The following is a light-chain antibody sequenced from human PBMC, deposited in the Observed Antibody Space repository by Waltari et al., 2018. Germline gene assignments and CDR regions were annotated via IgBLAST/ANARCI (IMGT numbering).Light chain of an antibody. CDR1: QSIINY. CDR2: TAS. CDR3: QQSYTSPLT. Sequence: DIQMTQTQSSLPESLADRATISCRASQSIINYLNWYQQKPGKAPELLIYTASTLQSGVPSRFSGSGFGADFTLTISSLQPEDFAAYYCQQSYTSPLTFGGGTNVEIK. V-gene: IGKV1-39*01. J-gene: IGKJ4*01.